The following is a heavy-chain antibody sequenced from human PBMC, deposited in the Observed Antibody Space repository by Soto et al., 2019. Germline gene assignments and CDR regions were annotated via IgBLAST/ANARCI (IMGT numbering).Heavy chain of an antibody. J-gene: IGHJ4*02. CDR2: SSFDGTQQ. CDR1: GFSLSSSD. CDR3: AKQLRGSVWYPLDX. Sequence: GGSLRLSCTASGFSLSSSDMHRVRQAPGKGLEWLAVSSFDGTQQFYGHSVKGRFTVSRDNSNKTLYLEMNSLRTEDTAVYYCAKQLRGSVWYPLDXWGQGTPVTVSX. D-gene: IGHD6-19*01. V-gene: IGHV3-30*18.